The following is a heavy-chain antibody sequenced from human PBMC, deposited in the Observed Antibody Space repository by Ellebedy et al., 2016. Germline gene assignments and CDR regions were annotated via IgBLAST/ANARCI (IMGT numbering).Heavy chain of an antibody. Sequence: SLKISCAGSGFTFNDYALHWVRQAPGKGLEWVSGISWDSAVIGYGGSVKGRFTISKDSAKNYLYLHMNSLRPEDTAFYYCAKGTMDYFYHWGQGTLVTVSS. J-gene: IGHJ4*02. CDR3: AKGTMDYFYH. CDR2: ISWDSAVI. V-gene: IGHV3-9*01. D-gene: IGHD4/OR15-4a*01. CDR1: GFTFNDYA.